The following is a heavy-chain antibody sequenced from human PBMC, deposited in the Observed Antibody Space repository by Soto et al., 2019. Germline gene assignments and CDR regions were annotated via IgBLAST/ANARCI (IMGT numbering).Heavy chain of an antibody. CDR2: IIPIFGTA. Sequence: QVQLVQSGAEVKKPGSSVKVSCKASGGTSNSYAISWVRQAPGQGLEWMGGIIPIFGTADYAQKFQGRVTFTADDSTITAYMELSSLRSEDTAVYYCARHPVSGSYAYYYGMDVWGQGTTVTVSS. CDR3: ARHPVSGSYAYYYGMDV. V-gene: IGHV1-69*12. CDR1: GGTSNSYA. J-gene: IGHJ6*02. D-gene: IGHD1-26*01.